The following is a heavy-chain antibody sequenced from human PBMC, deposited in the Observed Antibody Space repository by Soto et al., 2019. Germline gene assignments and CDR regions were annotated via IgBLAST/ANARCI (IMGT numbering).Heavy chain of an antibody. Sequence: QVQLVQSGAEVTKPGASVKVSCKASGYTLTSYGISWVRQAPGQGLEWMGWISAYNGDTNYAQRLQGRVTMTTDTSTTTAYMELRSLRSDDTAVYYCATTIGYSYYYYGMDVWGQGTTVTVSS. V-gene: IGHV1-18*01. D-gene: IGHD5-12*01. CDR3: ATTIGYSYYYYGMDV. CDR1: GYTLTSYG. J-gene: IGHJ6*02. CDR2: ISAYNGDT.